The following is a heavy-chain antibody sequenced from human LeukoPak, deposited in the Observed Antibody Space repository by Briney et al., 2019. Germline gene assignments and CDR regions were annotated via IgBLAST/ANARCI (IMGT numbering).Heavy chain of an antibody. Sequence: VASVKVSCKASGYTFTGYYMHWVRQAPGQGLEWMGWINPNSGGTNYAQKFQGRVTMTRDTSISTAYMELSRLRSDNTAVYYCARAGEEDSSSYYYYMDVWGKGTTVTVSS. CDR1: GYTFTGYY. D-gene: IGHD6-13*01. V-gene: IGHV1-2*02. J-gene: IGHJ6*03. CDR3: ARAGEEDSSSYYYYMDV. CDR2: INPNSGGT.